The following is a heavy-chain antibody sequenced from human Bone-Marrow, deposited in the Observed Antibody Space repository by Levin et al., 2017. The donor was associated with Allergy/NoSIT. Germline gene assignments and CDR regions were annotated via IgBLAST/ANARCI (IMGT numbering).Heavy chain of an antibody. V-gene: IGHV3-23*01. J-gene: IGHJ4*02. CDR2: ISGSGGTT. Sequence: GESLKISCVASGFTFSNYAMSWVRQAPGEGLEWVSGISGSGGTTYYADSVKGRFTISRDNSKNTLYLEMNSLRCEDTAVYYCAKDLLRAGGLSNYAFDYWGQGTLVTVSS. CDR3: AKDLLRAGGLSNYAFDY. D-gene: IGHD6-13*01. CDR1: GFTFSNYA.